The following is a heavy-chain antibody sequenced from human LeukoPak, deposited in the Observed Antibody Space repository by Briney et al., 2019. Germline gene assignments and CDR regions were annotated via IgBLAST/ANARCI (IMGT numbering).Heavy chain of an antibody. D-gene: IGHD3-22*01. Sequence: SVKVSCKASGGTFSSYAISWVRQAPGQGLEWMGGTIPIFGTANYAQKFQGRVTITADESTSTAYMELSSLRSEDTAVYYCASTPHRYYDSSGYAGGRFDYWGQGTLVTVSS. CDR3: ASTPHRYYDSSGYAGGRFDY. CDR2: TIPIFGTA. J-gene: IGHJ4*02. CDR1: GGTFSSYA. V-gene: IGHV1-69*13.